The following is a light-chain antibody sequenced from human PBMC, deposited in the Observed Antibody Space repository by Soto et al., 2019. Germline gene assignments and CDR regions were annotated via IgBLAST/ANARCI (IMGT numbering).Light chain of an antibody. CDR2: STS. V-gene: IGKV3-20*01. CDR3: QQYGGSPPYT. CDR1: QSVSSTY. J-gene: IGKJ2*01. Sequence: EIVLTQSPGTLSLSPGERATLSCRASQSVSSTYLAWYQQKPGQAPRLLISSTSSRATGIPDRFSGSGSGTDFTLTISRLEPEDFAVYYCQQYGGSPPYTFGQGTKREIK.